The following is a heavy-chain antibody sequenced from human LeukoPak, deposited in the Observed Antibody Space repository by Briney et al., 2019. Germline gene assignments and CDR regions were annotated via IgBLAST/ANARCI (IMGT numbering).Heavy chain of an antibody. Sequence: ASVKVSCKASGYTFTSYGITWVRQAPGQGLEWMGWISAYNGNTNYAQNLQGRVTMTTDTSTSTAYMELRSLRSDDTAVYCCAREAAGDSHGYSRTDYWGQGTLVSVSS. CDR3: AREAAGDSHGYSRTDY. J-gene: IGHJ4*02. CDR2: ISAYNGNT. CDR1: GYTFTSYG. D-gene: IGHD5-18*01. V-gene: IGHV1-18*01.